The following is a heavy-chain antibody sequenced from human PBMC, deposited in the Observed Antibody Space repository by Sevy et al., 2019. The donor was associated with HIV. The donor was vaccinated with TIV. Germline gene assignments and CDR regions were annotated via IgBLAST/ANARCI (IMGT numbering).Heavy chain of an antibody. D-gene: IGHD2-8*02. Sequence: GGSLRLSCTASGFTFSNHAMHWVRQGPGKGPEWVAFIRNDGSHEYYADSVKGRFTISRDNTKNTLYLKMNSLRPEETAVYYCARDRKVLLVVYAIPFDAFDIWGQGTMVTVSS. CDR2: IRNDGSHE. V-gene: IGHV3-30*02. CDR3: ARDRKVLLVVYAIPFDAFDI. J-gene: IGHJ3*02. CDR1: GFTFSNHA.